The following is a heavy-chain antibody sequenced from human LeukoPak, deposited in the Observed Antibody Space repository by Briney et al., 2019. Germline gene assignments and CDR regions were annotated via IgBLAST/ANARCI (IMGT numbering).Heavy chain of an antibody. J-gene: IGHJ6*02. CDR2: IYTSGST. V-gene: IGHV4-61*02. Sequence: SETLSLTCTVSGGSISSGSYYWSWIRQPAGKGLEWIGRIYTSGSTNYNPSLKSRVTISVDTSKNQFSLKLSSVTAADTAVYYCARRDTTYYYYGMDVWGQGTTVTVSS. CDR3: ARRDTTYYYYGMDV. D-gene: IGHD2/OR15-2a*01. CDR1: GGSISSGSYY.